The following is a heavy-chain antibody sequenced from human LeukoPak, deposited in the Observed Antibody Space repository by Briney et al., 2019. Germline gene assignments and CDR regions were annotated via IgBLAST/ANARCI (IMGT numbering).Heavy chain of an antibody. CDR1: GDSISSGGYS. V-gene: IGHV4-30-4*07. CDR3: ARFGRMVRGVIQSKYYFDY. J-gene: IGHJ4*02. D-gene: IGHD3-10*01. Sequence: SSETLSLTCVVSGDSISSGGYSWSWIRQPPGNGLEWIGHIYYSGSTYYNPSLKSRVTISVDTSKNQFSLKLSSVTAADTAVHYCARFGRMVRGVIQSKYYFDYWGQGTLVTVSS. CDR2: IYYSGST.